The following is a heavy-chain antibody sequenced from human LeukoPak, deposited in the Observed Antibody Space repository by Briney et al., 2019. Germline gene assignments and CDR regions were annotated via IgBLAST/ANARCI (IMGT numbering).Heavy chain of an antibody. D-gene: IGHD5-24*01. J-gene: IGHJ3*02. CDR2: ISSSSSYI. CDR3: AGGRDGYNYDAFDI. CDR1: GFTFSNSW. V-gene: IGHV3-21*01. Sequence: PGGSLRLSCAGSGFTFSNSWMGWVRQAPGKGLEWVSSISSSSSYIYYADSVKGRFTISRDNAKNSLYLQMNSLRAEDTAVYYCAGGRDGYNYDAFDIWGQGTMVTVSS.